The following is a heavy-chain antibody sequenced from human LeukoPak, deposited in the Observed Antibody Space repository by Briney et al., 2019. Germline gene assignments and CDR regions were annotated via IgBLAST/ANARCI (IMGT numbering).Heavy chain of an antibody. V-gene: IGHV4-38-2*02. J-gene: IGHJ4*02. CDR2: FYHSGST. CDR1: GYSISSGYY. CDR3: ARDTLDY. Sequence: SETLSLTCTVSGYSISSGYYWVWIRQPPGKGLEWIGSFYHSGSTYYNPSLKSRVTISVDTSKNQFSLKLSSVTAADTAVYYCARDTLDYWGRGTLVTVSS.